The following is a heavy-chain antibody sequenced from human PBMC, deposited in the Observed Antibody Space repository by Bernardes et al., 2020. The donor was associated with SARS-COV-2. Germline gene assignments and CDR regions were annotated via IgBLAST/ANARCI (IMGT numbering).Heavy chain of an antibody. CDR3: ARHTPSRGIITQGYFDY. CDR1: VGSISSSGYY. V-gene: IGHV4-39*01. CDR2: IYYRGST. J-gene: IGHJ4*03. D-gene: IGHD3-10*01. Sequence: SETLSLTCTVSVGSISSSGYYWGWIRRPPGKGLEWIGSIYYRGSTYYNPSLKSRVTISVDTSKNQFSLKLSSVTAADTAVYYCARHTPSRGIITQGYFDYWGQGTTVTVSS.